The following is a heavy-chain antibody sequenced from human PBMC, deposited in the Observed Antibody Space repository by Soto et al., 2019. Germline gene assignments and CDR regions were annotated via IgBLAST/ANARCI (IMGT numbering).Heavy chain of an antibody. Sequence: GGSLRLSCSASGFTFSSYAMHWVRQAPGKGLEYVSAISSNGGSTYYADSVKGRFTISRDNSKNTLYLQMSSLRAEDTAVYYCVKNKGSSSWYFGARSYYFDYWGQGTLVTAPQ. D-gene: IGHD6-13*01. CDR1: GFTFSSYA. CDR2: ISSNGGST. CDR3: VKNKGSSSWYFGARSYYFDY. V-gene: IGHV3-64D*06. J-gene: IGHJ4*02.